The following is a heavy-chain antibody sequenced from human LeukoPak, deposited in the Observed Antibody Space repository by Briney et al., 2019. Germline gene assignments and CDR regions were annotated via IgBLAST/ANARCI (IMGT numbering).Heavy chain of an antibody. CDR1: GFTYSSYA. V-gene: IGHV3-30-3*01. J-gene: IGHJ6*03. CDR3: ARVSHRYYPDYYYMDV. D-gene: IGHD2/OR15-2a*01. Sequence: QTGGSLRLSCAASGFTYSSYAMHWVRQAPGKGLEWVTVISYDGSNKYYADSVKGRFTISRDNAKNSLYLQMNSLRAEDTALYHCARVSHRYYPDYYYMDVWGKGTTVTVSS. CDR2: ISYDGSNK.